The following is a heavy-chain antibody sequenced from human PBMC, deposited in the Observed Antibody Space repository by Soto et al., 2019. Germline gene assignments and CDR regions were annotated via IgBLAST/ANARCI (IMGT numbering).Heavy chain of an antibody. D-gene: IGHD6-6*01. J-gene: IGHJ6*03. CDR3: ARSSLWSIAAHYYYYMDV. CDR2: ISSSSSYI. Sequence: EVQLVESGGGLVKPGGSLRLSCAASGFTFSSYSRNWVRQAPGKGLEWVSSISSSSSYIYYADSVKGRFTISRDNAKNSLYLQMNSLRAEDTAVYYCARSSLWSIAAHYYYYMDVWGKGTTVTVSS. CDR1: GFTFSSYS. V-gene: IGHV3-21*01.